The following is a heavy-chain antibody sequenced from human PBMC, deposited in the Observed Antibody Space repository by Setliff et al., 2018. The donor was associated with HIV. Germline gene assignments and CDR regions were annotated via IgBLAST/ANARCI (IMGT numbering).Heavy chain of an antibody. D-gene: IGHD5-12*01. J-gene: IGHJ3*02. CDR3: ARGGDDAFDI. Sequence: PSETLSLTCTVSGGSISSGSHFWGWIRQPAGKGLEWIGHISTSGTTNYNPSLKGRVTMSVDTSKNQFSLRLSSVTAADTAVYYCARGGDDAFDIWGQGTMVTVSS. CDR2: ISTSGTT. V-gene: IGHV4-61*09. CDR1: GGSISSGSHF.